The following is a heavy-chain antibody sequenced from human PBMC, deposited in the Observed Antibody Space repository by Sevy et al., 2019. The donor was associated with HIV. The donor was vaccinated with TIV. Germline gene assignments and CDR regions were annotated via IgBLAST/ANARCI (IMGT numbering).Heavy chain of an antibody. J-gene: IGHJ4*02. V-gene: IGHV3-33*01. CDR3: ASGAYYYASRTENFDY. CDR2: IWYDGSSK. Sequence: GSLRLSCAASGFTFSSYGMHWVRQAPGKGLEWVALIWYDGSSKYYADSVKGRFTISRDNSKNTLYLQMNSLRAEDTAAYYCASGAYYYASRTENFDYWGQGTLVTVSS. D-gene: IGHD3-10*01. CDR1: GFTFSSYG.